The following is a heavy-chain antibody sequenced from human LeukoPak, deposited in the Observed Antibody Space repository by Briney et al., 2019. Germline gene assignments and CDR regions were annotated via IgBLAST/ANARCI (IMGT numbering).Heavy chain of an antibody. Sequence: ASVKVSCKASGYTFTSYDINWVRQAPGQGLEWMGWISAYNGNTNYAQKLQGRVTMTTDTSTSTAYMELRSLRSDDTAVYYCARGAKQWLVRWYNWFDPWGQGTLVTVSS. D-gene: IGHD6-19*01. CDR1: GYTFTSYD. V-gene: IGHV1-18*01. CDR3: ARGAKQWLVRWYNWFDP. CDR2: ISAYNGNT. J-gene: IGHJ5*02.